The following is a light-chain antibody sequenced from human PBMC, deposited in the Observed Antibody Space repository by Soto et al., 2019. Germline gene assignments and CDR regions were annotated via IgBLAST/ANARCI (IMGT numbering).Light chain of an antibody. V-gene: IGKV1-5*01. Sequence: ESKMTQSPSTLSAYVGDRVTLTCRASQSIHNWLAWYQQKPGKAPKLLLYSASSLESGVPSRFSGSGFGTDFTPTISSLQPDDFATYYCQQYNLYSGTFGQGTKVDIK. J-gene: IGKJ1*01. CDR3: QQYNLYSGT. CDR1: QSIHNW. CDR2: SAS.